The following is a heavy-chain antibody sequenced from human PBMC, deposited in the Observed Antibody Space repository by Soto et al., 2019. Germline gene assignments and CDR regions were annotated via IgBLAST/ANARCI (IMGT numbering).Heavy chain of an antibody. J-gene: IGHJ3*02. D-gene: IGHD3-3*01. CDR3: ARGGGVGVAGSAAFDM. V-gene: IGHV1-2*02. Sequence: QLHLVQSGAVVKKPGASVTVSCSASGYPVTAYYMHWVRQAPGRGLEWMGGINPATGAAKYTQTFQGRVTMDRDTSTSTGFMELGGLTSEDTAVFYCARGGGVGVAGSAAFDMWGQGTLVTVSS. CDR2: INPATGAA. CDR1: GYPVTAYY.